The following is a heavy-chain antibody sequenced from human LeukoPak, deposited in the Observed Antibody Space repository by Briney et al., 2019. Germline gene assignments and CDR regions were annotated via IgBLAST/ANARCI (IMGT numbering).Heavy chain of an antibody. D-gene: IGHD3-10*01. J-gene: IGHJ6*03. Sequence: GASVKVSCKASGYTFIDYYIHWVRQAPGQGLEWVGWINPNTGVTNYEQKFQGRVTMTRDTSISTAYMELSRLRSDDTAVYYCARASGYYGSGSYYNYYYYMDVWGKGTTVTISS. CDR2: INPNTGVT. CDR3: ARASGYYGSGSYYNYYYYMDV. CDR1: GYTFIDYY. V-gene: IGHV1-2*02.